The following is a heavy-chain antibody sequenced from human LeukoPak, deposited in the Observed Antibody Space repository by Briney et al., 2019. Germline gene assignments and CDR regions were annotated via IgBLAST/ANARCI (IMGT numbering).Heavy chain of an antibody. CDR2: IGPHSSAT. J-gene: IGHJ4*02. CDR3: AREGNGLLSKDFDY. D-gene: IGHD2/OR15-2a*01. Sequence: ASVKFSSKASGYTFTSYGISWVRQAPGQGLEWMGYIGPHSSATSSPQEFQGRVTMTRDTSMRTAYMELTRLTSDDTAVYYCAREGNGLLSKDFDYWGQGTLVTVSS. CDR1: GYTFTSYG. V-gene: IGHV1-2*02.